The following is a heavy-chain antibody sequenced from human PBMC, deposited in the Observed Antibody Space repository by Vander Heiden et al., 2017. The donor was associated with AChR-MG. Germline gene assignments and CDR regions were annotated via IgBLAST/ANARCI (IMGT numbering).Heavy chain of an antibody. CDR1: GYSFTNYG. J-gene: IGHJ4*02. Sequence: EVQLVQSGVEVKKPGESLKISCKGSGYSFTNYGTGWVRQRPGKGLEWMGIVYPGDSDTRYSPSFQGQVTVSADKSIGTAYLQWSSLKASDTAMYYCVRQGSGWAFDYWGQGTLVTVSS. V-gene: IGHV5-51*01. D-gene: IGHD6-19*01. CDR3: VRQGSGWAFDY. CDR2: VYPGDSDT.